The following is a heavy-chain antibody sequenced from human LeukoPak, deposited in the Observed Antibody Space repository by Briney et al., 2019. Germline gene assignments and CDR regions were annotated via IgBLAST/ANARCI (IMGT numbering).Heavy chain of an antibody. V-gene: IGHV3-33*06. CDR3: AKGAGYSSNWNFDY. CDR2: VWYDGSHQ. J-gene: IGHJ4*02. D-gene: IGHD6-13*01. Sequence: PGGSLRLSCAASGFPFSGSGMHWVRQAPGKGLEWVAVVWYDGSHQYYADSVKGRFTISRDNSKNTLYLQMNSLRLEDTAGYYCAKGAGYSSNWNFDYWGQGTLVTVSS. CDR1: GFPFSGSG.